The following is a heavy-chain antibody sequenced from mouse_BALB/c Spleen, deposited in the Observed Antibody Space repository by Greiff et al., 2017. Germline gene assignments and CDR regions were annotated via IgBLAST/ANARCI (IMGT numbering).Heavy chain of an antibody. V-gene: IGHV5-15*02. Sequence: EVMLVESGGGLVQPGGSRKLSCAASGFTFSDYGMAWVRQAPGKGPEWVAFISNLAYSIYYADTVTGRFTISRENAKNTLYLEMSSLRSEDTAMYYCARDSGNYDAMDYWGQGTSVTVSS. CDR3: ARDSGNYDAMDY. CDR2: ISNLAYSI. CDR1: GFTFSDYG. D-gene: IGHD1-3*01. J-gene: IGHJ4*01.